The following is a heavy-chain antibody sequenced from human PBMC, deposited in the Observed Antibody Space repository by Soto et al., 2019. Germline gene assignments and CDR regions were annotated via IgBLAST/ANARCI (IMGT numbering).Heavy chain of an antibody. CDR1: GGTFSSYA. D-gene: IGHD6-19*01. CDR2: IIPISGTT. J-gene: IGHJ6*02. Sequence: GASVKVSCKTSGGTFSSYAISWVRQAPGHGLEWMGGIIPISGTTYYTQKFQGRVTITADEPTSTAFMELSSLRSEDTAVYYCATLYSSGRWYYYGMDVWGQGTTVTVSS. V-gene: IGHV1-69*13. CDR3: ATLYSSGRWYYYGMDV.